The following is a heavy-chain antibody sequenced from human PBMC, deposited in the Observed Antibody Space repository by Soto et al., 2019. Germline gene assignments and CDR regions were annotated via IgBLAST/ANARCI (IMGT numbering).Heavy chain of an antibody. Sequence: QVLLVQSGAEVKRPGTSVKVSCKASGYIFTSYYVHWVRQVPGQGLEWMGWINPNTGGTNYAQRFGGRVTMTRDTSIRTAYMELSRLTSDDTAIYFCARVRPRREFDPWGQGTLVTVSS. CDR1: GYIFTSYY. J-gene: IGHJ5*02. CDR3: ARVRPRREFDP. V-gene: IGHV1-2*02. CDR2: INPNTGGT.